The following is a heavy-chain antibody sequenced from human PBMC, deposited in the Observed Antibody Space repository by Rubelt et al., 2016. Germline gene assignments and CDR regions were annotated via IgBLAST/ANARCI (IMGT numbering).Heavy chain of an antibody. V-gene: IGHV3-7*01. CDR2: IKQDGSEK. CDR3: ARDFYGSSYSIDS. D-gene: IGHD6-6*01. Sequence: EVQLVESGGGVVQPGRSLRLSCAASGFTFSTPYMSWVRQAPGKGLEWVANIKQDGSEKYYVDSVKGRFTISRDNAKNSLYLQMNSLRVDDTDVDYCARDFYGSSYSIDSWGRGTLVTVSS. J-gene: IGHJ4*02. CDR1: GFTFSTPY.